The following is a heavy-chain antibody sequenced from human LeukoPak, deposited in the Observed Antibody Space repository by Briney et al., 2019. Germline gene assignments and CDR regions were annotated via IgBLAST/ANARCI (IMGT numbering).Heavy chain of an antibody. CDR2: IYYSGST. Sequence: SETLSLTCTVSGGSISSYSWSWIRQPPGKGLEWIGSIYYSGSTNYNPSLKSRVTMSVDTSKNQFSLKLSSVTAADTAVYYCANLYGDSDYWGQGTLVTVSS. V-gene: IGHV4-59*12. D-gene: IGHD4-17*01. CDR1: GGSISSYS. J-gene: IGHJ4*02. CDR3: ANLYGDSDY.